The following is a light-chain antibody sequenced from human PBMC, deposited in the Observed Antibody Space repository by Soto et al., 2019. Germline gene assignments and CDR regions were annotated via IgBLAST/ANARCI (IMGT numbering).Light chain of an antibody. V-gene: IGKV1-5*03. J-gene: IGKJ3*01. CDR3: QQYDGYSHFS. CDR1: QSLSQW. Sequence: DIQMTQSPSTLSASVGDRVTITCRASQSLSQWLAWYQQKPGKAPKLLIFKASTLESGVPSRFSGSGSGSDFTLTISSLQPDDFATYYSQQYDGYSHFSFGPGTKVDIK. CDR2: KAS.